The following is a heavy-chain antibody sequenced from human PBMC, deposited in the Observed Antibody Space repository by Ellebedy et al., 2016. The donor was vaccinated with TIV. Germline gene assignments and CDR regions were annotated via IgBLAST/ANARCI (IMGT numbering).Heavy chain of an antibody. D-gene: IGHD5-12*01. CDR3: ARDDSGYATLDY. V-gene: IGHV3-66*01. J-gene: IGHJ4*02. Sequence: PGGSLRLSCAASGFTVSINYMSWVRQAPGKGLEWVSVIYTGGSTYYADSVKGRFTISRDNSKNTLYLQMNTLRAEDTAVYYCARDDSGYATLDYWGQGTLVTVSS. CDR2: IYTGGST. CDR1: GFTVSINY.